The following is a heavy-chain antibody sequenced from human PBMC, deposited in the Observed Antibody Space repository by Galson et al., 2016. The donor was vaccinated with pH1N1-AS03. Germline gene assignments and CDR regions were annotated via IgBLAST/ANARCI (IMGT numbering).Heavy chain of an antibody. J-gene: IGHJ4*02. V-gene: IGHV3-23*01. D-gene: IGHD3-3*01. CDR2: ISGGGGTT. Sequence: SLRLSCAASGLTFNSYAMSWVRQAPGKGLEWVSSISGGGGTTYYADSVKGRFTISRDNSKNTQYLQMNSLRAEDTAVCYCAKARYDFWSGERAFDYWGQGTLVTVSS. CDR3: AKARYDFWSGERAFDY. CDR1: GLTFNSYA.